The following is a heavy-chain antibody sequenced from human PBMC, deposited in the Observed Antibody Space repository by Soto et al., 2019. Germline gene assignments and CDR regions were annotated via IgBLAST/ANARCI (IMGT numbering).Heavy chain of an antibody. CDR2: ISGSGGGA. D-gene: IGHD2-8*01. J-gene: IGHJ4*01. V-gene: IGHV3-23*01. CDR3: VKGLGGCTNGACYLRSRFDY. CDR1: GFTFSSYA. Sequence: EVQLLESGGGLVQPGGSLRLSCAASGFTFSSYAMNWVRQCPGKGLEWVSVISGSGGGADYADSVKGRFTISRDNSKNTPYRQMNSLRAEDTARFYCVKGLGGCTNGACYLRSRFDYWGHGTLVTVSS.